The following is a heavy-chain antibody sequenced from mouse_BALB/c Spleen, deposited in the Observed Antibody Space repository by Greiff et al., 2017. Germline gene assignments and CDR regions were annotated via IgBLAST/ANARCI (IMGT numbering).Heavy chain of an antibody. V-gene: IGHV4-1*02. J-gene: IGHJ3*01. D-gene: IGHD2-2*01. CDR2: INPDSSTI. CDR3: ARPYGYDGSWFAY. Sequence: EVKLMESGGGLVQPGGSLKLSCAASGFDFSRYWMSWVRQAPGKGLEWIGEINPDSSTINYTPSLKDKFIISRDNAKNTLYLQMSKVRSEDTALYYCARPYGYDGSWFAYWGQGTLVTVSA. CDR1: GFDFSRYW.